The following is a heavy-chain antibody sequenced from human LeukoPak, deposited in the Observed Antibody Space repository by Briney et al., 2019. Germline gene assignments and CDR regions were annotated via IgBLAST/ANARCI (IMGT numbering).Heavy chain of an antibody. CDR3: ARGAVKTSFNY. V-gene: IGHV4-59*01. D-gene: IGHD3-10*01. CDR1: GGSLSSYY. CDR2: IYYSGST. Sequence: PSETLSLTCTVSGGSLSSYYWNWIRQPPGKGLEWIGYIYYSGSTNYNPSLKSRVTISVDTSKNQFSLKLSSVTAADTAVYYCARGAVKTSFNYWGQGTLVTVSS. J-gene: IGHJ4*02.